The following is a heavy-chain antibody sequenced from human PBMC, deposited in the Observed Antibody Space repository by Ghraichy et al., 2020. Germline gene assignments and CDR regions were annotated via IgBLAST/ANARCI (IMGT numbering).Heavy chain of an antibody. V-gene: IGHV3-74*01. D-gene: IGHD6-13*01. CDR1: GFTFSTYW. J-gene: IGHJ6*03. CDR2: LDGDGDRR. CDR3: ANSRWSGIMDV. Sequence: GGSLRLSCAASGFTFSTYWMHWVRQVPGKGLVWVSRLDGDGDRRTYADSVKGRFTISRDNAKNTLYLQMNSLRSEDTAVYYCANSRWSGIMDVWGKGTTVTVSS.